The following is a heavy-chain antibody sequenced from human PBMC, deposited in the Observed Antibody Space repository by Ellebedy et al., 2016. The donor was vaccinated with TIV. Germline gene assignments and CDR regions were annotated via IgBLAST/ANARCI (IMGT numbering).Heavy chain of an antibody. CDR3: ARVRSVYHYMDV. Sequence: ESLKISCAACGISFSSYWMSWVRQAPGQGLEWVANIKQDGREKYYVDSVKGRFTISRDNAKNSLYLHMNSLRAEDTAMYYCARVRSVYHYMDVWGKGTMVTVSS. CDR2: IKQDGREK. D-gene: IGHD2-8*01. CDR1: GISFSSYW. J-gene: IGHJ6*03. V-gene: IGHV3-7*01.